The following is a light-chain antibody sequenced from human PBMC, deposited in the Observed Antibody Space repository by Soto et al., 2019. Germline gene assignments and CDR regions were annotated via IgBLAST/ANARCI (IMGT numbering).Light chain of an antibody. CDR3: QQYNNWPPWT. CDR1: QSVGTN. V-gene: IGKV3-15*01. Sequence: EIVMTQSPATLSVSPGERATLSCRASQSVGTNLAWYQQKPGQAPRLLIYGASTRATGIPVRFSGSGSGTEFHLTISSLQSEDFAVYYCQQYNNWPPWTFGQGTKVEI. J-gene: IGKJ1*01. CDR2: GAS.